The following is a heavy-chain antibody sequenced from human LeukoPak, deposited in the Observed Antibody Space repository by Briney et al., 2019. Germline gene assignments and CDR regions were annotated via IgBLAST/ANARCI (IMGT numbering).Heavy chain of an antibody. CDR2: INHSGST. CDR1: GGSFSGYY. CDR3: ASPPRWYNWNSGGGLGDY. V-gene: IGHV4-34*01. D-gene: IGHD1-7*01. Sequence: PSETLSLTCAVYGGSFSGYYWSWIRQPPGKGLEWIGEINHSGSTNYNPSLKSRVTISVDTSKNQFSLKLSSVTAADTGVYYCASPPRWYNWNSGGGLGDYGGQGTLVSVSS. J-gene: IGHJ4*02.